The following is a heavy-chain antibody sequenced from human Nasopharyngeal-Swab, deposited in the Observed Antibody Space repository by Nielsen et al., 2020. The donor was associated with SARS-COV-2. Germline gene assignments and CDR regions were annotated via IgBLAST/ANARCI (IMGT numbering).Heavy chain of an antibody. CDR1: GGTFSSYT. CDR2: VIPILDIT. D-gene: IGHD2-15*01. V-gene: IGHV1-69*02. Sequence: SVKVSCKASGGTFSSYTFAWVRHAPGQGLEWMGRVIPILDITNYAQKFQGRVTFTADKSTGTVYMDLNSLDSDDTAIYYCARGRSGGATNRFDPWGQGTLVTVSS. J-gene: IGHJ5*02. CDR3: ARGRSGGATNRFDP.